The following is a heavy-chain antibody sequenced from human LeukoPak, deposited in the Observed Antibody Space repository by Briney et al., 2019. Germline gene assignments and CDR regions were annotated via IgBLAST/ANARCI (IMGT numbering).Heavy chain of an antibody. CDR2: ISGGCGST. D-gene: IGHD3-10*01. CDR1: GFTFSSYA. Sequence: GGSLRLSCAASGFTFSSYAMSWVRQAPGKGLEWVSAISGGCGSTYHADSVKGRSTISRDNSKNTLYLQMNSLRAEDTAVYYCAILHTVQLRLWFGELLSYFQHWGQGTLVTVSS. V-gene: IGHV3-23*01. CDR3: AILHTVQLRLWFGELLSYFQH. J-gene: IGHJ1*01.